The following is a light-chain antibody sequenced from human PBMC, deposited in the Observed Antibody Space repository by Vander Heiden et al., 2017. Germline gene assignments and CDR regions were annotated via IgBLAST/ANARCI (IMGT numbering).Light chain of an antibody. J-gene: IGLJ3*02. V-gene: IGLV1-40*01. CDR1: SSNIGAGYD. Sequence: QSVLTQPPSVSGAPGQRVTISCTVSSSNIGAGYDVPWYQQLPGTAPNLLIYGNSNRPSGVPDRFSGSKSGTSASLAITGLQAEDEADYYCQSYDSSLSGWVFGGGTKLTVL. CDR2: GNS. CDR3: QSYDSSLSGWV.